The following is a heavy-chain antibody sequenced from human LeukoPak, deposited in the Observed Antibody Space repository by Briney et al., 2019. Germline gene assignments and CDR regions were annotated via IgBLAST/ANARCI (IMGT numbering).Heavy chain of an antibody. CDR2: INPNSGGT. Sequence: ASVKVSCKASGYTFTGYYMHWVRQAPGQGLEWMGWINPNSGGTNYAQKFQGRVTMTRDTSISTAYMELSRLRSDDTAVYYCARASASWRDWFDPWGQGTLVTVSS. CDR1: GYTFTGYY. CDR3: ARASASWRDWFDP. D-gene: IGHD2-2*01. J-gene: IGHJ5*02. V-gene: IGHV1-2*02.